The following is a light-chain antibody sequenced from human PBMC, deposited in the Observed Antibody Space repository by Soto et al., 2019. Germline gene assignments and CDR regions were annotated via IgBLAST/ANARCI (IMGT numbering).Light chain of an antibody. J-gene: IGKJ2*01. V-gene: IGKV3D-20*01. Sequence: EIVLTQSPATLSLSPGERATLSCGASQSVSSSYVAWYQQKPGLAPRLLIYDASSRATGIPARFSGSGSGTDFTLTISRLEPEDFAVYYCQQYCNSPYTFGQGTKLEIK. CDR1: QSVSSSY. CDR3: QQYCNSPYT. CDR2: DAS.